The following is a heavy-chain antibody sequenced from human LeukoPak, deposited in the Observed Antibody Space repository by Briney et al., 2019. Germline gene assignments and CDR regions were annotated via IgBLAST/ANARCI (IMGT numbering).Heavy chain of an antibody. CDR1: GYTFTSYG. CDR2: ISAYNGNT. Sequence: ASVKVSCKASGYTFTSYGISWVRQAPEQGLEWMGWISAYNGNTNYAQKLQGRVTMTTDTSTSTAYMELRSLRSDDTAVYYCARDSARRVVVPAAIGYWGQGTLVTVSS. V-gene: IGHV1-18*01. D-gene: IGHD2-2*02. CDR3: ARDSARRVVVPAAIGY. J-gene: IGHJ4*02.